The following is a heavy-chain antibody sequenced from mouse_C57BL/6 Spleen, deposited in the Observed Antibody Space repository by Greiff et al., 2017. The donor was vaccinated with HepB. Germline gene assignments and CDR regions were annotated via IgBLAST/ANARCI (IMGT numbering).Heavy chain of an antibody. CDR1: GYSITSGYY. J-gene: IGHJ3*01. V-gene: IGHV3-6*01. CDR3: ARVGYYGAWFAY. D-gene: IGHD1-2*01. CDR2: ISYDGSN. Sequence: EVKLLESGPGLVKPSQSLSLTCSVTGYSITSGYYWNWIRQFPGNKLEWMGYISYDGSNNYNPSLKNRISITRDTSKNQFFLKLNSVTTEDTATYYCARVGYYGAWFAYWGQGTLVTVSA.